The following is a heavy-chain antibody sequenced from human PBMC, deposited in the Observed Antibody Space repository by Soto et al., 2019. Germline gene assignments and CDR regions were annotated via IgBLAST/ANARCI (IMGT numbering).Heavy chain of an antibody. CDR1: GFTFNNYA. J-gene: IGHJ4*02. V-gene: IGHV3-23*01. Sequence: EVQLLESGGGLVQPGGSLRLSCAASGFTFNNYAMGWVRQAPGKGLEWVSAVSAGGTSAYYAVSVEGRFTISRDNSKNTLYLHMNSLRVEDTARYYCVDRCSGGRCSPFDYWGQGTLVTVAS. CDR3: VDRCSGGRCSPFDY. D-gene: IGHD2-15*01. CDR2: VSAGGTSA.